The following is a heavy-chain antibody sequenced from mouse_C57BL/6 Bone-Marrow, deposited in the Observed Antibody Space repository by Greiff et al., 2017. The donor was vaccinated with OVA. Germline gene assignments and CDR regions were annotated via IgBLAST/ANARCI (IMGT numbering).Heavy chain of an antibody. CDR1: GFNIKDDY. Sequence: EVKLQESGAELVRPGASVKLSCTASGFNIKDDYMHWVKERPEQGLEWIGWIDPENGDTENASKFQGKATITADTSSKTVYLQLSSLTSEDTAVYYCTTYRYWGQGTTLIVSS. CDR3: TTYRY. J-gene: IGHJ2*01. CDR2: IDPENGDT. V-gene: IGHV14-4*01.